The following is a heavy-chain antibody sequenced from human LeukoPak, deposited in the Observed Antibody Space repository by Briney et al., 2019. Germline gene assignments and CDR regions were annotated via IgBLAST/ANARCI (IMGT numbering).Heavy chain of an antibody. D-gene: IGHD2-21*02. CDR2: IYSGGST. V-gene: IGHV3-53*04. Sequence: GGSLRLSCAASGFTVSSNYMSWVRQAPGKGLEWVSVIYSGGSTYYADSVKGRFTISRHNSKNTLYLQMNSLRAEDTDVYYCARENLAYCGGDCYSAYFDYWGQGTLVTVSS. J-gene: IGHJ4*02. CDR3: ARENLAYCGGDCYSAYFDY. CDR1: GFTVSSNY.